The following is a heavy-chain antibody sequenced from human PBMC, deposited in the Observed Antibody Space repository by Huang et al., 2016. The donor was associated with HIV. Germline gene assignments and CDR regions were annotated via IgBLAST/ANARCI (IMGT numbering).Heavy chain of an antibody. CDR2: IYPGYSDV. D-gene: IGHD2-21*02. CDR3: ARPPTYSDDGGYYIDAFGV. J-gene: IGHJ3*01. Sequence: EVQLVQSGAEMKRPGESLKISCKVSGYSFTRQWIGWVRQVPGKGPEWMGIIYPGYSDVKYSPTFQGQVTISADNSISTAYLQWKSLKVSDTAMYFCARPPTYSDDGGYYIDAFGVWGRGTMVTVS. V-gene: IGHV5-51*03. CDR1: GYSFTRQW.